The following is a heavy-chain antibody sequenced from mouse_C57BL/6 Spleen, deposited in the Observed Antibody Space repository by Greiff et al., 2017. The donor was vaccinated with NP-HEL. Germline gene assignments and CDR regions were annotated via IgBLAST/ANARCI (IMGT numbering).Heavy chain of an antibody. CDR1: GFTFSSYA. Sequence: EVHLVESGGGLVKPGGSLKLSCAASGFTFSSYAMSWVRQTPEKRLEWVATISDGGSYTYYPDNVKGRFTISRDNAKNNLYLQMSHLKSEDTAMYYCARERAQAHYFDYWGQGTTLTVSS. CDR3: ARERAQAHYFDY. J-gene: IGHJ2*01. D-gene: IGHD3-2*02. CDR2: ISDGGSYT. V-gene: IGHV5-4*01.